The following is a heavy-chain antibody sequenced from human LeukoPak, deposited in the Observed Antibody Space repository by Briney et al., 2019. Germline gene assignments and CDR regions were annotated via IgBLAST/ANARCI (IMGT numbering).Heavy chain of an antibody. CDR2: ISSSSSYI. V-gene: IGHV3-21*01. Sequence: GGSLRLSCAASGFTFSSYSMNWVRQAPGKGLEWVSSISSSSSYIYYADSVKGRFTISRDNAKNSLYLQMNSLRAEDTGVYYCGRASISGGGRNTFQHGGKGTRVTVP. J-gene: IGHJ1*01. D-gene: IGHD6-19*01. CDR3: GRASISGGGRNTFQH. CDR1: GFTFSSYS.